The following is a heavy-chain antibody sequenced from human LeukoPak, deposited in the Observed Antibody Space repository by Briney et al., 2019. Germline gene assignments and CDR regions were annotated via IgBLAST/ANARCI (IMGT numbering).Heavy chain of an antibody. D-gene: IGHD6-13*01. Sequence: GGSLRLSCAASGFTFSSYSMHWVRQAPGKGLEWVAFIRYDGSNKYYADSVKGRFTISRDNSKNTLYLQMNSLRAEDTAVYYCAKKAGAYSSSWRSYFDYWGQGTLVTVSS. J-gene: IGHJ4*02. CDR2: IRYDGSNK. CDR1: GFTFSSYS. V-gene: IGHV3-30*02. CDR3: AKKAGAYSSSWRSYFDY.